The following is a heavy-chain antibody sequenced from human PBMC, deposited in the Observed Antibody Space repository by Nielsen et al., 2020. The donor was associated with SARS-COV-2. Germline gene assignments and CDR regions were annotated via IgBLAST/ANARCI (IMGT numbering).Heavy chain of an antibody. CDR3: ATVYMDV. CDR2: ISAYNGNT. V-gene: IGHV1-18*01. J-gene: IGHJ6*02. CDR1: GYTFTSYG. Sequence: ASVKVSCKASGYTFTSYGISWVRQAPGQGLEWMGWISAYNGNTNYAQKFQGRVTMTEDTSTDTAYMELSSLRSEDTAVYYCATVYMDVWGQGTTATVSS.